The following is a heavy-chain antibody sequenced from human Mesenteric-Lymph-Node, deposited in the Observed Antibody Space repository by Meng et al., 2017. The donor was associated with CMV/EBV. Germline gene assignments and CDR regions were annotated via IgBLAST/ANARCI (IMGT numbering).Heavy chain of an antibody. V-gene: IGHV5-51*01. CDR3: ARMYVSGTYYAWFDP. Sequence: SGYPFTSYWIVWVRQMPGKGLEWMGIIYPGDSDTTYSPSFQGQVTFSADMSISTAYLQWSSLKASDTAIYYCARMYVSGTYYAWFDPWGQGTLVTVSS. J-gene: IGHJ5*02. CDR1: GYPFTSYW. D-gene: IGHD1-26*01. CDR2: IYPGDSDT.